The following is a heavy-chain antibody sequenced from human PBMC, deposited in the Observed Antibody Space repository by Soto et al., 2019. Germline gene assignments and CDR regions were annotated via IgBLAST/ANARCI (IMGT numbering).Heavy chain of an antibody. V-gene: IGHV3-7*01. Sequence: EVQLVESGGGLVQPGGSLRLSCATSGFTFSSYWMNWVRQAPGKGLEWVANIKQDGSQKYYVDSVKGRLTIPRDHAQHSLSLQMNSLRAEDTAVYYCAVGGGWVTARWGQGTLVTVSS. J-gene: IGHJ4*02. D-gene: IGHD6-19*01. CDR3: AVGGGWVTAR. CDR1: GFTFSSYW. CDR2: IKQDGSQK.